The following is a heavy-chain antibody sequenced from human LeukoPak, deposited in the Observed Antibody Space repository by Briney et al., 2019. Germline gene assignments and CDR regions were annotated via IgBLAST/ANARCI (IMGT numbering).Heavy chain of an antibody. V-gene: IGHV4-59*01. CDR2: MQSSGNS. CDR1: GDSISTYH. Sequence: SETLTLTCSVSGDSISTYHWNWIRKPPGKGLEWVAFMQSSGNSNYNPSLKSRVTMFVDTSKNQFVLNLRSVTTADTAVYYCARDKRHSYGRYFDHWGQGMLVTVSS. J-gene: IGHJ4*02. CDR3: ARDKRHSYGRYFDH. D-gene: IGHD5-18*01.